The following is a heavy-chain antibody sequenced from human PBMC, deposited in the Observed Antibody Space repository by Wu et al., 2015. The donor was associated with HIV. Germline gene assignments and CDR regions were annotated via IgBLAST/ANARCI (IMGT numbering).Heavy chain of an antibody. Sequence: QVQLVQSGVEVKKPGASVKVSCKASGYTFSSYGISWVRQAPGQGLEWMGWISAYNGNTNYAQNLQGRVTMTTDTSTSTAYMELRSLRSDDTAVYFCARAGSMVRGVIYYYYYMDVWGKGTTVTVSS. CDR1: GYTFSSYG. CDR3: ARAGSMVRGVIYYYYYMDV. V-gene: IGHV1-18*01. J-gene: IGHJ6*03. CDR2: ISAYNGNT. D-gene: IGHD3-10*01.